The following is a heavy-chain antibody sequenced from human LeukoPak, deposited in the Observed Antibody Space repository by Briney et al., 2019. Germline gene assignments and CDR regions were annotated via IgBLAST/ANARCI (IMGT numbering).Heavy chain of an antibody. Sequence: ASVKVSCKASGYTFTGYYIHWVRQAPGQGLEWMGWMNPNSGNTGYAQKFQGRVTMTRNTSIGTAYMELSSLRSEDTAVYYCARDPPSSRAFDYWGQGTLVTVSS. D-gene: IGHD2-2*01. CDR3: ARDPPSSRAFDY. CDR1: GYTFTGYY. CDR2: MNPNSGNT. V-gene: IGHV1-8*02. J-gene: IGHJ4*02.